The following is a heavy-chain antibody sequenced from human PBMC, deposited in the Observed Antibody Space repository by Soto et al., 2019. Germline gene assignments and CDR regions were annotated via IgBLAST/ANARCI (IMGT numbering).Heavy chain of an antibody. CDR2: ISSSGTYI. Sequence: GGSLRLSCAASGFTFSNSWINWVRQAPGKGLEWVSSISSSGTYIHYADSVKGRFTIFRDNAKNSLFLQMNSLRAEDTAVYYCARTYNWNYNGLDYWGPGTLVTVSS. CDR3: ARTYNWNYNGLDY. J-gene: IGHJ4*02. D-gene: IGHD1-7*01. V-gene: IGHV3-21*01. CDR1: GFTFSNSW.